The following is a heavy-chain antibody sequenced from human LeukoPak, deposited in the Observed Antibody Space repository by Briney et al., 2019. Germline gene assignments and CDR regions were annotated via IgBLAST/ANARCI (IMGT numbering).Heavy chain of an antibody. J-gene: IGHJ6*02. Sequence: ASVKVSCKASGYTFTSYGISWVRQAPGQGLEWVGWISAYNGNTNYAQKLQGRVTMTTDTSTSTAYMELRSLRSDDTAVYYCARGPGIVGATVYYYYYGMDVWGQGTTVTVSS. CDR3: ARGPGIVGATVYYYYYGMDV. D-gene: IGHD1-26*01. CDR2: ISAYNGNT. V-gene: IGHV1-18*01. CDR1: GYTFTSYG.